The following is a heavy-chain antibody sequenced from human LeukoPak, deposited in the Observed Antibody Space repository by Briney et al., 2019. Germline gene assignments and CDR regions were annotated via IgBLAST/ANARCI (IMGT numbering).Heavy chain of an antibody. CDR2: IHYRGST. D-gene: IGHD3-3*01. Sequence: PSETLSLTCTVSGGSISSYYWSCIRQPPGKGLEWIGYIHYRGSTNYNPSLKSRVTISVDTSKNQFSLKLSSATAADTAVYYCARGYDVSYWGQRTLVTVSS. J-gene: IGHJ4*02. CDR1: GGSISSYY. V-gene: IGHV4-59*08. CDR3: ARGYDVSY.